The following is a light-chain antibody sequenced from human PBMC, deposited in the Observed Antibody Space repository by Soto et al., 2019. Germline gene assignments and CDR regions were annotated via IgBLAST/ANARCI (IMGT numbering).Light chain of an antibody. J-gene: IGKJ2*01. CDR2: GAS. Sequence: EIVLTQSPGTLSLTPGERATLSCRASQSVSSNYLAWYQQKGGQAPRLLIYGASSGATGIPDRFSGSGSGTDFTLTISRLEPGDSAVYYCQHYGSSPNTFGQGTKLEIK. CDR1: QSVSSNY. CDR3: QHYGSSPNT. V-gene: IGKV3-20*01.